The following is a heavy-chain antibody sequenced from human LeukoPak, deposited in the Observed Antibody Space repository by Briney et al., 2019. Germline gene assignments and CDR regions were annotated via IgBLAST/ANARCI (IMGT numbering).Heavy chain of an antibody. Sequence: PSETLSLTCTVSGGSISSGGYYWSWIRQPPGKGLEWIGYIYHSGSTYYNPSLKSRVTISVDRSKNQFSLKLSSVTAADTAVYYCARDNDGPGATRAFDIWGQGTMVTVSS. J-gene: IGHJ3*02. CDR2: IYHSGST. CDR3: ARDNDGPGATRAFDI. V-gene: IGHV4-30-2*01. CDR1: GGSISSGGYY. D-gene: IGHD5-24*01.